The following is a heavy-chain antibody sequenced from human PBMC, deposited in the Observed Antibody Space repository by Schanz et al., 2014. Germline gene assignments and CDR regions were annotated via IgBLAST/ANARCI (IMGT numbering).Heavy chain of an antibody. CDR3: ARDYYDSSGYYYCDY. D-gene: IGHD3-22*01. Sequence: QLQLQESGPGLVKPSETLSLTCTVSGGSISSYYWSWIRQPPGKGLEWIGYIYDGGSTYYNPSLKSRVTISVDTSKNQFSLRLSSVTAADTAVYYCARDYYDSSGYYYCDYWGQGTLVTVSS. CDR1: GGSISSYY. V-gene: IGHV4-59*12. J-gene: IGHJ4*02. CDR2: IYDGGST.